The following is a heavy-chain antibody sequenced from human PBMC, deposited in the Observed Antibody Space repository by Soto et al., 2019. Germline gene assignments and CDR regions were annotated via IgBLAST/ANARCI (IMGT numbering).Heavy chain of an antibody. CDR2: IKQDGSEK. D-gene: IGHD2-15*01. Sequence: GGSLRLSCAASGFTFSSYWMSWVRQAPGKGLEWVANIKQDGSEKYYVDSVKGRFTISRDNAKNSLYLQMNSLRAKDTAVYYCARDRVYCSGGSCSPPLPSDYWGQGTLVTVSS. V-gene: IGHV3-7*01. CDR3: ARDRVYCSGGSCSPPLPSDY. J-gene: IGHJ4*02. CDR1: GFTFSSYW.